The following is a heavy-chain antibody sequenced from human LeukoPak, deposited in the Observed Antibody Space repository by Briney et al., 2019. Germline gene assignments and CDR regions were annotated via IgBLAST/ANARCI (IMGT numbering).Heavy chain of an antibody. V-gene: IGHV3-9*03. D-gene: IGHD6-19*01. J-gene: IGHJ4*02. CDR2: ISWNSGSI. CDR1: GFTFDDYA. Sequence: GRSLRLSCAASGFTFDDYAMHWVRQAPGKGLEWVSGISWNSGSIGYADSVKGRFTISRDNAKNSLYLQMNSLRAEDMALYYCAKGGVADAYYFDYWGQGTLVTVSS. CDR3: AKGGVADAYYFDY.